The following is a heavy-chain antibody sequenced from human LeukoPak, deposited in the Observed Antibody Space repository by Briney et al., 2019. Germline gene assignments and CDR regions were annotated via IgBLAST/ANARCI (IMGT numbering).Heavy chain of an antibody. CDR2: ISSSSSYI. CDR1: GFTFSSYS. CDR3: ARVVTSPPLFVIDY. Sequence: GGSPRLSCAASGFTFSSYSMNWVRQAPGKGLEWVSSISSSSSYIYYADSVKGRFTISRDNAKNSLYLQMNSLRAEDTAVYYCARVVTSPPLFVIDYWGQGTLVTVSS. D-gene: IGHD2-2*01. V-gene: IGHV3-21*01. J-gene: IGHJ4*02.